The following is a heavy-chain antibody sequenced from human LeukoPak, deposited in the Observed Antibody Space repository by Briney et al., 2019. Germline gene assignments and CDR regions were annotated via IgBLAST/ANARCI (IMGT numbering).Heavy chain of an antibody. J-gene: IGHJ5*02. CDR2: FDPEDGET. V-gene: IGHV1-24*01. CDR3: ATNNQIVPAAIPFDP. CDR1: GYTFTELS. D-gene: IGHD2-2*01. Sequence: WASVNVSCKASGYTFTELSMHWVRQAPGKGREWMGGFDPEDGETIYAQKFQGRVTMTEDTSTDTAYMELSSLRSEDTAVYYCATNNQIVPAAIPFDPWGQGTLVTVSS.